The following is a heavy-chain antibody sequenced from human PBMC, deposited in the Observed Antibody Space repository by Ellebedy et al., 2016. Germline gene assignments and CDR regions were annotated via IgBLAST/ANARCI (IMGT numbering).Heavy chain of an antibody. CDR1: GFTFSTYW. Sequence: GESLKISXEASGFTFSTYWMNWVRQVPGKGLEWVANIKQDGSEIYSVDSVKGRFTVSRDNAKNSLYLQMNSLRVEDTAVYYCARGHTSAWDHVFDYWGLGTLVTVSS. V-gene: IGHV3-7*01. CDR2: IKQDGSEI. D-gene: IGHD6-19*01. CDR3: ARGHTSAWDHVFDY. J-gene: IGHJ4*02.